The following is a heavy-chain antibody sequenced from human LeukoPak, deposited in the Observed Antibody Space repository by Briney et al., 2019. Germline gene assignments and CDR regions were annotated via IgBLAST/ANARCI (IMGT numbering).Heavy chain of an antibody. CDR1: GFTFSSYA. J-gene: IGHJ4*02. CDR3: ARGTYYYDSSGYYPDY. V-gene: IGHV3-30-3*01. Sequence: GGSLRLSCAAPGFTFSSYAMHWVRQAPGKGLGRVAVISYDGSNKYYADSVKGRFTISRDNSKNTLYLQMNSLRAEDTAVYYCARGTYYYDSSGYYPDYWGQGTLVTVSS. CDR2: ISYDGSNK. D-gene: IGHD3-22*01.